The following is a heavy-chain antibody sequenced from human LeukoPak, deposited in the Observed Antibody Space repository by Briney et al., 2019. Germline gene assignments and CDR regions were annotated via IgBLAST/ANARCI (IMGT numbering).Heavy chain of an antibody. CDR3: ARDLSYYDSSGYDPGPDAFYI. D-gene: IGHD3-22*01. J-gene: IGHJ3*02. CDR2: INNSGST. Sequence: SETLSLTCAVYGGSFSGYYWSWIRQPPGKGREWVGEINNSGSTNYNPSLKSRVTISVDTSKNQFSLKLSSVTAADTAVYYCARDLSYYDSSGYDPGPDAFYIWGQGTMVTVSS. V-gene: IGHV4-34*01. CDR1: GGSFSGYY.